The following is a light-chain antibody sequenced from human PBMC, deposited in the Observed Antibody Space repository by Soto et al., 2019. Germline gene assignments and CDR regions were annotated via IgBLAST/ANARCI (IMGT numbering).Light chain of an antibody. V-gene: IGKV3-20*01. Sequence: EIVLTQSPGTLSLSPGERATLSCRASQSVSSTYLAWYQQKPGQAPRLLIYGASSRATGIPDRFSGSGSGTDFTLIINRLEPEDFAVYYCQRFGSSQITFGQGTRLEI. J-gene: IGKJ5*01. CDR2: GAS. CDR3: QRFGSSQIT. CDR1: QSVSSTY.